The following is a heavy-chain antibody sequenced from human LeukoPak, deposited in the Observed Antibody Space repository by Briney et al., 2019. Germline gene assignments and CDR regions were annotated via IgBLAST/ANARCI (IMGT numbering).Heavy chain of an antibody. Sequence: ASVKVSCKASGYTFTGYYMHWVRQAPGQGLEWMGWINPNSGGTNYAQKFQGRVTMTRDTFISTAYMELSRLRSDDTAVYYCARDAEAYNWFDPWGQGTLVTVSS. V-gene: IGHV1-2*02. J-gene: IGHJ5*02. CDR3: ARDAEAYNWFDP. CDR1: GYTFTGYY. CDR2: INPNSGGT.